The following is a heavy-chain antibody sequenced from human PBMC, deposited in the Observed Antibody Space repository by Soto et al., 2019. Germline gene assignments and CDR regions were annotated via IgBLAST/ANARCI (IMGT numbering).Heavy chain of an antibody. V-gene: IGHV1-18*01. J-gene: IGHJ4*02. CDR2: ISAYNTNA. Sequence: QVKLVQSGAEVKKPGASVKVSCKTSGYTFTSYHISWVRQAPGQGLEGMGWISAYNTNANYAQKIQGRVTMNTDTLTSTDYMELRSLRSDDTAVYYCARDTPPTDYWGQGTLVTVSS. CDR3: ARDTPPTDY. CDR1: GYTFTSYH.